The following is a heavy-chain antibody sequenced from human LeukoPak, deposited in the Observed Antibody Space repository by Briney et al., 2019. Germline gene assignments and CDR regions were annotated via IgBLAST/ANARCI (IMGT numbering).Heavy chain of an antibody. CDR1: GFTVSSNY. CDR3: ARDRRLASYYFDY. V-gene: IGHV3-66*01. D-gene: IGHD6-19*01. J-gene: IGHJ4*02. CDR2: IYSGGST. Sequence: GGSLRLSCAASGFTVSSNYMSWVRQAPGKGLEWVSVIYSGGSTYYADSVKGRFTISRDNSKNTLYLQMNSLRAEDTAVYYCARDRRLASYYFDYWGQGTLVTVSS.